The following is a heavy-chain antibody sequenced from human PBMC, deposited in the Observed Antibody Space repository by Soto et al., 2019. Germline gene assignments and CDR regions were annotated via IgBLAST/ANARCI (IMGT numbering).Heavy chain of an antibody. Sequence: GGSLRLSCATSGFTFSSYWMHWVRQAPGKGLVWVSRIKSDGSTTTYADSVKGRFTISRDNAKNTLYLQMNSLRAEDTAVYYCASYLMWTKADAFDIWGQGTMVTVSS. CDR1: GFTFSSYW. CDR2: IKSDGSTT. D-gene: IGHD2-8*01. J-gene: IGHJ3*02. V-gene: IGHV3-74*01. CDR3: ASYLMWTKADAFDI.